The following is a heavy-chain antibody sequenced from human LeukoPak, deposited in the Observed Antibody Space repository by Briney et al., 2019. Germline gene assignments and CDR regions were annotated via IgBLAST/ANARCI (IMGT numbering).Heavy chain of an antibody. D-gene: IGHD1-26*01. V-gene: IGHV1-18*04. J-gene: IGHJ4*02. Sequence: WASVKVSCKASGYTFTDYYRHWVRQAPGQGLEWMGWISAYNGNTNYAQKLQGRVTMTTDTSTSTAYMELRSLRSDDTAVYYCARDLGKYSGSYYGYWGQGTLVTVSS. CDR3: ARDLGKYSGSYYGY. CDR2: ISAYNGNT. CDR1: GYTFTDYY.